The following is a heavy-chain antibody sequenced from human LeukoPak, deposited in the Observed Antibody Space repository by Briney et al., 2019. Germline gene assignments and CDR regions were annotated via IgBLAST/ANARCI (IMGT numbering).Heavy chain of an antibody. D-gene: IGHD2-21*01. CDR1: GFTFSSYS. CDR3: TKTDGHGYFFPH. CDR2: ISGDLRYI. J-gene: IGHJ1*01. V-gene: IGHV3-21*01. Sequence: GESLRLSCAASGFTFSSYSINWVRQAPGKGLEWVSSISGDLRYITYADSVKGRFTISRDKAKTSVFLQVNSLRAEDTAVYYCTKTDGHGYFFPHWGQGTPVTVSS.